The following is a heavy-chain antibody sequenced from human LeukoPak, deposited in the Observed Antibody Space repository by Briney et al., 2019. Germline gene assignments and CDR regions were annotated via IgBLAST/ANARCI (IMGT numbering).Heavy chain of an antibody. V-gene: IGHV4-59*01. CDR2: IYYSGST. D-gene: IGHD3-10*01. J-gene: IGHJ6*03. Sequence: KPSETLSLPCTVSGGSTSSYYWSWIRQPPGKGLEWIGYIYYSGSTNYNPSLKSRGTISVDTSKNQFSLKLSSVTAADTAVYYCATGSGVYYYYMDVWGKGTTVTISS. CDR1: GGSTSSYY. CDR3: ATGSGVYYYYMDV.